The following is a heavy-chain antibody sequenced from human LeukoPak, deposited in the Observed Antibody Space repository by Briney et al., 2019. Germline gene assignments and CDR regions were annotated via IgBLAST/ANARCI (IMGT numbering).Heavy chain of an antibody. CDR2: LHTSGSGSD. CDR1: GGAINTDH. V-gene: IGHV4-4*07. Sequence: SETLSLTCTFSGGAINTDHWSWIRLPAGKGLEWIGRLHTSGSGSDNYNPSLKSRAIVSIDKSKNQFYLNLLSVTAADTAVYYCAREPARVPDYYFDYWGQGTLVTVSS. D-gene: IGHD2-2*01. J-gene: IGHJ4*02. CDR3: AREPARVPDYYFDY.